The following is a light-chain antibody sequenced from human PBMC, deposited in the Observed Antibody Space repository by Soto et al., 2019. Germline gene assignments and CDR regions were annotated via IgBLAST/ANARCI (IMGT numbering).Light chain of an antibody. CDR1: NIGTKG. CDR2: DDS. Sequence: SYELTQPPSVSVAPGQTARITCGGNNIGTKGVHWYQQKPGQAPVLVVYDDSDRPSGIPARFSGSNSGNTATLAISRVEAGDEADYYCQVWNSGSAHWVFGGGTQLTVL. CDR3: QVWNSGSAHWV. V-gene: IGLV3-21*02. J-gene: IGLJ3*02.